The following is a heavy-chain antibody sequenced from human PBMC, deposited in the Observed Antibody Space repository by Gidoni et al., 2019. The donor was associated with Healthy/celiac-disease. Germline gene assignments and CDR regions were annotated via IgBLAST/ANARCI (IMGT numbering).Heavy chain of an antibody. CDR1: GFTFRRYA. V-gene: IGHV3-23*01. CDR2: ISGSGGST. D-gene: IGHD3-10*01. CDR3: AKDSTRRWFGAFRHY. J-gene: IGHJ4*02. Sequence: EVQLLVSGGGLVQPGWSLGLSSSAPGFTFRRYAMSWVRQAPGKGLECVSAISGSGGSTYYADSVKGRFTISRDNSKNTLYLQMNSLRAEDTAVYYCAKDSTRRWFGAFRHYWGQGTLVTVSS.